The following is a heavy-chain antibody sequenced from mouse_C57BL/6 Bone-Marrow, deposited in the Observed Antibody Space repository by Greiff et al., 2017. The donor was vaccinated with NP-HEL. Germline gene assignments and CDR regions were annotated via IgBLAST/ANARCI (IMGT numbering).Heavy chain of an antibody. CDR3: ARNWDEDY. J-gene: IGHJ2*01. CDR2: ISSGGSYT. V-gene: IGHV5-6*01. CDR1: GFTFSSYG. D-gene: IGHD4-1*01. Sequence: EVQLVESGGDLVKPGGSLKLSCAASGFTFSSYGMSWVRQTPDKRLEWVATISSGGSYTYYPDSVKGRFTISRDNAKNTLYLQMSSLKSEDTAMYYCARNWDEDYWGQGTTLTVSS.